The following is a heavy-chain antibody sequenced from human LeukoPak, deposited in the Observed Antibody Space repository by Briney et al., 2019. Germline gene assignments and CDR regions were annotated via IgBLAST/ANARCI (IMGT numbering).Heavy chain of an antibody. V-gene: IGHV3-30-3*01. CDR3: ARVAHYYDSRGWYYFDY. CDR2: ILYDGSNK. Sequence: GGCLRLSCAASGFTFSNYAIHWVRQAPGKGLEWVAVILYDGSNKYYADSVKGRFTISRDNSKNTLYLQMNSLRAEDTAVYYCARVAHYYDSRGWYYFDYWGQGTLVTVSS. J-gene: IGHJ4*02. D-gene: IGHD3-22*01. CDR1: GFTFSNYA.